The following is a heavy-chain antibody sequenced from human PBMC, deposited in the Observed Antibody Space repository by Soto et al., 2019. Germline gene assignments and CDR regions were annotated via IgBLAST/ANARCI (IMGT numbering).Heavy chain of an antibody. D-gene: IGHD2-15*01. CDR3: AASRGYCSGGSCYAWVFDS. V-gene: IGHV4-59*01. Sequence: QAQLQESGPGLVKPSETLSLTCTVSGASINSYYWSWIRQPPGKGLEWIGYIYYSGRTNYSPSLKSRVTISVDTSRNQFSLKLSSVTAADTAVYYCAASRGYCSGGSCYAWVFDSWGQGTLVTVSS. J-gene: IGHJ4*02. CDR2: IYYSGRT. CDR1: GASINSYY.